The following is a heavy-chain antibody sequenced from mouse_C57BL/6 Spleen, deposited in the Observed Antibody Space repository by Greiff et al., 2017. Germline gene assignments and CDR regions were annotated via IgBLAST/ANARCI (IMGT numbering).Heavy chain of an antibody. J-gene: IGHJ3*01. D-gene: IGHD2-4*01. CDR1: GYTFTEYT. Sequence: QVQLKESGAELVKPGASVKLSCKASGYTFTEYTIHWVKQRSGQGLEWIGWFYPGSGSIKYNEKFKDKATLTAAKSSSTVYMELSRLTSEDSAVYFCARHGRVLQRSFMITTEDGWFAYWGQGTLVTVSA. V-gene: IGHV1-62-2*01. CDR2: FYPGSGSI. CDR3: ARHGRVLQRSFMITTEDGWFAY.